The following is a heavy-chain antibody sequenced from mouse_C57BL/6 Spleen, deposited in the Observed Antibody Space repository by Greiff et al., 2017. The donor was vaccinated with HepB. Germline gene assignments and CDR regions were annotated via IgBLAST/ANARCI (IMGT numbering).Heavy chain of an antibody. D-gene: IGHD1-1*01. CDR1: GYTFTDYN. CDR2: INPNNGGT. CDR3: AQGGYYGSSYGWYFDV. J-gene: IGHJ1*03. Sequence: EVKLQQSGPELVKPGASVKIPCKASGYTFTDYNMDWVKQSHGKSLEWIGDINPNNGGTIYNQKFKGKATLTVDKSSSTAYMELRSLTSEDTAVYYCAQGGYYGSSYGWYFDVWGTGTTVTVSS. V-gene: IGHV1-18*01.